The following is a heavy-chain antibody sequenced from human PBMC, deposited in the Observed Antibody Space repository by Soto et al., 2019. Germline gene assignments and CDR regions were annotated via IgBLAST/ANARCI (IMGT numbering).Heavy chain of an antibody. CDR2: IIRIFGTA. CDR1: GGTFSNYG. J-gene: IGHJ4*02. V-gene: IGHV1-69*01. Sequence: QVQLVQSGAEVKKPGSSVKVSCKTPGGTFSNYGLTWVRQAPGQVLEWLGGIIRIFGTAKYAQKFQGRVTITADESTSTGYMELTSLKSDDTDVYYCARASGMSYFDSWGQGTLVTVSS. CDR3: ARASGMSYFDS.